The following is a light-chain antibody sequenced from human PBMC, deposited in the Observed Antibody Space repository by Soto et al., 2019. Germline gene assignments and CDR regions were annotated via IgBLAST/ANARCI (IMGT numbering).Light chain of an antibody. Sequence: QSALTQPPSASGSPGQSVTISCTGTSSDVGDYNYVSWYQQHPGKAPKLMIYEVSKRPSGVPDRFSGSKSGNTASLTVSGXXXXXEXXYYCSSYAGSNNYVFGSGTKVTVL. CDR2: EVS. V-gene: IGLV2-8*01. CDR3: SSYAGSNNYV. CDR1: SSDVGDYNY. J-gene: IGLJ1*01.